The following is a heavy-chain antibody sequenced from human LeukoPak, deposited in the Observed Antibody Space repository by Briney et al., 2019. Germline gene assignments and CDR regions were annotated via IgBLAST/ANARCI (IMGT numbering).Heavy chain of an antibody. V-gene: IGHV5-51*01. D-gene: IGHD2-2*01. CDR3: ARLLVPAAIASNWFDP. CDR1: GYRFTSYW. CDR2: IYPGDSDT. Sequence: GESLKISCKGSGYRFTSYWIGWVRQMPGKGLEWMGIIYPGDSDTRYSPSFQGQVTISADKSISTAYLQWSSLKASDTAMYYCARLLVPAAIASNWFDPWGQGTLVTVSS. J-gene: IGHJ5*02.